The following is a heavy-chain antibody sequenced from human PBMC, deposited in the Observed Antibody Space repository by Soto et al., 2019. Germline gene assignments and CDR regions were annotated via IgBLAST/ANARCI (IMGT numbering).Heavy chain of an antibody. J-gene: IGHJ4*02. CDR2: ISYDGSNK. D-gene: IGHD1-26*01. CDR1: GFTFSSYA. V-gene: IGHV3-30-3*01. CDR3: ARDPLGATGDYYFDY. Sequence: QVQLVESGGGVVQPGRSLRLSCAASGFTFSSYAMHWVRQAPGKGLEWVAVISYDGSNKYYADSVKGRFTISRDNSKNTLYMQMNSLRAEDTAVYYCARDPLGATGDYYFDYWGQGTLVTVSS.